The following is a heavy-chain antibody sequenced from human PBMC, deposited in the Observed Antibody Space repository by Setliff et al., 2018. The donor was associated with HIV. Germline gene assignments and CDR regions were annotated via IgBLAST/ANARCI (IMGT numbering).Heavy chain of an antibody. D-gene: IGHD6-19*01. CDR2: IHPCDSDT. CDR3: ARTAGGPVARGAFDI. V-gene: IGHV5-51*01. Sequence: GESLKISCKGSGYSFTSYWIGWVRQMPGKGLEWMGIIHPCDSDTRYSPSFQGQVTISAAKSINTAYLHWSRLRASDTAIYYCARTAGGPVARGAFDIWGPGTTVTVSS. CDR1: GYSFTSYW. J-gene: IGHJ3*02.